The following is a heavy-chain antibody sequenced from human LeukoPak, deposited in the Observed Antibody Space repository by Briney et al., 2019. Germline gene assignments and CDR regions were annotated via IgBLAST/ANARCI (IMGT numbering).Heavy chain of an antibody. J-gene: IGHJ4*02. CDR3: ATQILLCHYY. Sequence: SETLSLTCTVSGGSISSYYWSWIRQPPGKGLEWIGYIYYSGSTNYNPSLKSRVTISVDTSKNQFSLKLSSVSAADTAIYYCATQILLCHYYWGQGTLVTVSS. D-gene: IGHD2-21*01. V-gene: IGHV4-59*08. CDR2: IYYSGST. CDR1: GGSISSYY.